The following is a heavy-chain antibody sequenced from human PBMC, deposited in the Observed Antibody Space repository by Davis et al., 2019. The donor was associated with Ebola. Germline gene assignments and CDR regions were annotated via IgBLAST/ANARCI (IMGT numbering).Heavy chain of an antibody. D-gene: IGHD3-3*01. CDR1: GYTFTSYG. Sequence: SVKVSCKASGYTFTSYGISWVRQAPGQGLEWMGGIIPIFGTANYAQKFQGRVTITADESTSTAYMELSSLRSEDTAVYYCAREKNYDHGYYFDYWGQGTLVTVSS. CDR3: AREKNYDHGYYFDY. J-gene: IGHJ4*02. CDR2: IIPIFGTA. V-gene: IGHV1-69*13.